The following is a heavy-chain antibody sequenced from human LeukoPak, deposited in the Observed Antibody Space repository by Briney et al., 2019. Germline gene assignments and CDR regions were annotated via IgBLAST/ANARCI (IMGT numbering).Heavy chain of an antibody. J-gene: IGHJ4*02. CDR3: ARDPTNYRTGAFDY. V-gene: IGHV4-38-2*02. Sequence: SETLSLTCAVSGFSITTNYYWGWTRQSPQMGLEWIGSIYQDGSTYYNPSLKSRATILVDTSNNRFSLELTALTAADTALYYCARDPTNYRTGAFDYWGQGTPVTVSS. CDR1: GFSITTNYY. D-gene: IGHD4/OR15-4a*01. CDR2: IYQDGST.